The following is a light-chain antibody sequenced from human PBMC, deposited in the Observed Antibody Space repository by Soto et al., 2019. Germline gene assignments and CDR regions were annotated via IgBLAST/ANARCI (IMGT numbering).Light chain of an antibody. CDR1: QSISSSY. CDR2: GAS. CDR3: QQYDSSPFT. V-gene: IGKV3-20*01. J-gene: IGKJ5*01. Sequence: EIELTQSPGTLSLSPGERATLSCRASQSISSSYLAWYRQKPGQAPWLLIYGASNRASGVPDRFSGSGSATDFTLTISGLEPEDFAVYYCQQYDSSPFTFGQGTRLDIK.